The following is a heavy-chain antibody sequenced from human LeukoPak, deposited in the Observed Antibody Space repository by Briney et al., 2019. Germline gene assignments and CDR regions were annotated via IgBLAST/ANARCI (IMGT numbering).Heavy chain of an antibody. CDR1: GFTFTSYW. CDR3: ARAAAAGTIDY. D-gene: IGHD6-13*01. Sequence: PGGSLRLSCAASGFTFTSYWLHWVRQAPGKGLVWVSRINSDGSTTSYADSVKGRFTISRDNAKNSLYLQMNSLRAEDTAVYYCARAAAAGTIDYWGQGTLVTVSS. CDR2: INSDGSTT. V-gene: IGHV3-74*01. J-gene: IGHJ4*02.